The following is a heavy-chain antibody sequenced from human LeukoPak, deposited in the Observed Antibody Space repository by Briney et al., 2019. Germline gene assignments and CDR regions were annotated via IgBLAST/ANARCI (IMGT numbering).Heavy chain of an antibody. CDR1: GYTFTDYY. V-gene: IGHV1-2*02. Sequence: GASVKVSCKASGYTFTDYYMHWMRQAPGQGPEWMGWMNPNSGGTNYAQKFQGRVTMTRDTSITTAYMELSSLRSDDTPVYYCAPRRVAADKGFDYWGQGTLVTVSS. CDR2: MNPNSGGT. CDR3: APRRVAADKGFDY. J-gene: IGHJ4*02. D-gene: IGHD6-19*01.